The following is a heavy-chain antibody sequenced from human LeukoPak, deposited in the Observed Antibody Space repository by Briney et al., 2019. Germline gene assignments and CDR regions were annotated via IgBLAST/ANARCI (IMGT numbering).Heavy chain of an antibody. CDR1: GYTFTSYD. CDR2: MDPNSGNT. V-gene: IGHV1-8*01. J-gene: IGHJ4*02. D-gene: IGHD3-10*01. Sequence: GAPVKVSCKASGYTFTSYDINWVRQATGQGPEWMGWMDPNSGNTGYAQKFQGRVTMTRNTSISTAYMELSSLRSEDTAVYYCARGAPHYYGSGSSTDWGQGTLVTVSS. CDR3: ARGAPHYYGSGSSTD.